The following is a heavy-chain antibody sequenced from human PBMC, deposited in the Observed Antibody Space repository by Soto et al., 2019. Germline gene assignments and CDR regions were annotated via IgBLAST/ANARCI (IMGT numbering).Heavy chain of an antibody. V-gene: IGHV3-7*01. CDR2: INQDGSEK. Sequence: EVQLVESGGGLVQPGGSLRLSCAASGFTFSSYWMSWVRQAPGKGLEWVANINQDGSEKYYVDSVKGRFTISRDNAKNSLYPQMNSLRAEDTAVYYCARGEWGIAVADTFDYWGQGTLVTVSS. D-gene: IGHD6-19*01. CDR3: ARGEWGIAVADTFDY. CDR1: GFTFSSYW. J-gene: IGHJ4*02.